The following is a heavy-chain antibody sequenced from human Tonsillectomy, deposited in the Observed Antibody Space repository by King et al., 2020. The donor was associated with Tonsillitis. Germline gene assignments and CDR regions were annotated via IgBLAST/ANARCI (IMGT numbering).Heavy chain of an antibody. J-gene: IGHJ4*02. CDR3: ARGRYNWNWAGDY. D-gene: IGHD1-7*01. Sequence: VQLVESGGGVVQPGTSLRLSCAASGFIFSSYGMHWVRHAPGKGLEWVALIWYDGSNKYYADSVKGRFTISRDNSKNTLYLQMNSLRAEDTAVYYCARGRYNWNWAGDYWGQGTLVTVSS. CDR2: IWYDGSNK. V-gene: IGHV3-33*08. CDR1: GFIFSSYG.